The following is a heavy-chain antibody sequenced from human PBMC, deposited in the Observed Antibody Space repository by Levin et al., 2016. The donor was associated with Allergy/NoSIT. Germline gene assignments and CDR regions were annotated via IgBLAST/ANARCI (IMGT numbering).Heavy chain of an antibody. Sequence: ASVKVSCKASGYTFTSYGISWVRQAPGQGLEWMGWISAYNGNTNYAQKLQGRVTMTTDTSTSTAYMELRSLRSDDTAVYYCARDIVVVPAAISFRWFDPWGQGTLVTVSS. D-gene: IGHD2-2*02. CDR2: ISAYNGNT. J-gene: IGHJ5*02. CDR3: ARDIVVVPAAISFRWFDP. CDR1: GYTFTSYG. V-gene: IGHV1-18*04.